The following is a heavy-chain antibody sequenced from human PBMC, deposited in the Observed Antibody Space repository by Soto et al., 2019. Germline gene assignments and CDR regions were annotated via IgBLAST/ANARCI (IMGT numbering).Heavy chain of an antibody. CDR3: ARGYCTTTICDPWFDP. CDR1: GYSLTSYW. CDR2: IYPGDSDT. V-gene: IGHV5-51*01. Sequence: GESLKISCTGVGYSLTSYWIGWVRQVPGKGLEWMGIIYPGDSDTRYSPSFQGQVTISADKSITTAYLQWSSLKASDTAMYYCARGYCTTTICDPWFDPWGQGTLVTVSS. D-gene: IGHD2-2*01. J-gene: IGHJ5*02.